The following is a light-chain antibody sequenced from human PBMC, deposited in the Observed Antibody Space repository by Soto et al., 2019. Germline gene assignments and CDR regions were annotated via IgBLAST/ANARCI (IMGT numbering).Light chain of an antibody. V-gene: IGKV3-20*01. Sequence: TVLTQSPGTLFLFPGERANLXCRASQDVSSHLLVWYQQSPRQAPRLPIYGASSRDTGITERFSGSGYGKDFSITIRRLEPDDLAVYDCQKYGTFWTFGQGTKVDIK. CDR2: GAS. CDR1: QDVSSHL. CDR3: QKYGTFWT. J-gene: IGKJ1*01.